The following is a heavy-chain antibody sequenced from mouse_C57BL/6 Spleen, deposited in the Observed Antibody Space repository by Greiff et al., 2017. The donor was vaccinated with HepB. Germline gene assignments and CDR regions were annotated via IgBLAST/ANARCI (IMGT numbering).Heavy chain of an antibody. J-gene: IGHJ1*03. V-gene: IGHV1-64*01. CDR3: ARRGTTAAGRFDV. Sequence: VQLQQPGAELVKPGASVKLSCKASGYTFTSYWMHWVKQRPGQGLEWIGMIHPNSGSTNYNEKFKSKDTLTVDKSSTTAYMQLSSLTSEDSAVYYCARRGTTAAGRFDVWGTGTTVTVSS. CDR1: GYTFTSYW. CDR2: IHPNSGST. D-gene: IGHD1-2*01.